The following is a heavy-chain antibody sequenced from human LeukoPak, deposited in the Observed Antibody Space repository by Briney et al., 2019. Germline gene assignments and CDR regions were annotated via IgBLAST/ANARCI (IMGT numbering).Heavy chain of an antibody. CDR3: AREATRSASSDYYHFVY. CDR2: IYTSGST. D-gene: IGHD3-22*01. J-gene: IGHJ4*02. CDR1: GGSISSYY. V-gene: IGHV4-4*07. Sequence: SETLSLTCTVSGGSISSYYWSWIRQPAGKGLEWIGRIYTSGSTNYNPSLKSRVTMSVDTSKNQFSLKLSSVTAADTAVYYCAREATRSASSDYYHFVYWGQGTLVTVSS.